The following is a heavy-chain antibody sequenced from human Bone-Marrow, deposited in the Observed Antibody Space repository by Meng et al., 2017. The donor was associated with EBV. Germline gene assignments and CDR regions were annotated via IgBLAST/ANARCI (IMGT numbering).Heavy chain of an antibody. Sequence: VHMGGAGGGLGPPGVSLRLSCAASGFTFSSYAMNWVRQSPGKGLEWVSGISGSGGSTYYADSVKGRFTISRDNSKNTLYLQMNSLRAEDTAVYYCAKGELGPWGQGTLVTVSS. V-gene: IGHV3-23*04. CDR1: GFTFSSYA. J-gene: IGHJ5*02. CDR2: ISGSGGST. D-gene: IGHD1-26*01. CDR3: AKGELGP.